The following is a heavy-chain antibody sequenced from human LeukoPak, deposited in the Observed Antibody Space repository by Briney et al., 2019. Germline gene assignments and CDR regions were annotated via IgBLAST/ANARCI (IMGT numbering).Heavy chain of an antibody. CDR2: ILYDGRNK. Sequence: GTSLRLSCAASRFSFSTYGMYWVRQAPGKGLEWVAVILYDGRNKHYADSVKGRFTISRDNSRNTLYLQMNSLRAEDTAVYYCAKDPVAIVAPEDACEICGQGTMVTVSS. J-gene: IGHJ3*02. V-gene: IGHV3-30*18. D-gene: IGHD6-13*01. CDR3: AKDPVAIVAPEDACEI. CDR1: RFSFSTYG.